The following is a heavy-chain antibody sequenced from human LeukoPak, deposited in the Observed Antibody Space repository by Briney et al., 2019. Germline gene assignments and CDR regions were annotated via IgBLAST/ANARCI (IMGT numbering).Heavy chain of an antibody. J-gene: IGHJ6*03. Sequence: ASVKVSCKACGYTFTSYYMHWARQAPGQGLEWMGIINPSGGSTSYAQKFQGRVTMTRDTSTSTVYMELRSLRSDDTAVYYCARGRLAWVRGVMNYYYYMDVWGKGTTVTVSS. CDR3: ARGRLAWVRGVMNYYYYMDV. CDR1: GYTFTSYY. CDR2: INPSGGST. V-gene: IGHV1-46*01. D-gene: IGHD3-10*01.